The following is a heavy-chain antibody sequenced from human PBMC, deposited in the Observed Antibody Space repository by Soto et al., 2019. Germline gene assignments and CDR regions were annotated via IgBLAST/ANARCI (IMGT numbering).Heavy chain of an antibody. V-gene: IGHV4-59*01. CDR1: GGSISSYY. CDR3: ARDLSEEGSDP. J-gene: IGHJ5*02. CDR2: IYYSGST. Sequence: SETLSLTCTVSGGSISSYYWSWIRQPPGKGLEWIGYIYYSGSTNYNPPLKSRVTISVDTSKNQFSLKLSSVTAADTAVYYCARDLSEEGSDPWGQGTLVTVSS.